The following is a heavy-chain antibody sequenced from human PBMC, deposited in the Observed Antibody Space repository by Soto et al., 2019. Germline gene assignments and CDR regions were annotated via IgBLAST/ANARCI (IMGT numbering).Heavy chain of an antibody. CDR1: GSRFSNYV. Sequence: QVQLVQSGAEVKTPGSSLKVSGKVSGSRFSNYVISWVRQAPGHGLEWLGRIIPIFNSTKYAQNFQGRVTITADNSTSTASLELSSLRSDDTAVYYCAREGRGKKAGYNGLVSLGYWGQGTLVTVSS. CDR3: AREGRGKKAGYNGLVSLGY. D-gene: IGHD2-2*02. V-gene: IGHV1-69*06. J-gene: IGHJ4*02. CDR2: IIPIFNST.